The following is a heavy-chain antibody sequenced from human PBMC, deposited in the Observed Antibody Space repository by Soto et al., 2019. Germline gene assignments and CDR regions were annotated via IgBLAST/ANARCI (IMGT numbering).Heavy chain of an antibody. CDR2: IDPSGGIT. CDR3: ARGPSLLVSYYDY. J-gene: IGHJ4*02. Sequence: ASVKVSCKASGYSFTNFHIHWVRQAPGQGLEWMGMIDPSGGITRDAQRLQGRITMTRDASTSTVYMELRSLTSEDTALYYCARGPSLLVSYYDYWGQGTLVTVSS. CDR1: GYSFTNFH. V-gene: IGHV1-46*01. D-gene: IGHD5-18*01.